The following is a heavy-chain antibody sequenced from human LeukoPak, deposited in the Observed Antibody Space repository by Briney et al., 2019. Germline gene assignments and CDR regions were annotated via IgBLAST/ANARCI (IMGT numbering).Heavy chain of an antibody. D-gene: IGHD6-13*01. CDR2: IYYSGST. CDR3: ARDEIAAAGTGYYYYGMDV. CDR1: GGSISSYY. Sequence: SETLSLTCTVSGGSISSYYWSWIRQHPGKGLEWIGYIYYSGSTYYNPSLKRRVTISVDTSKNQFSLKLSSVTAADTAVYYCARDEIAAAGTGYYYYGMDVWGQGTTVTVSS. V-gene: IGHV4-59*06. J-gene: IGHJ6*02.